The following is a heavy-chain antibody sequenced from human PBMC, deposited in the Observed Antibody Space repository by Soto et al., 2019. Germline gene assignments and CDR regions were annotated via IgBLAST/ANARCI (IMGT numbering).Heavy chain of an antibody. J-gene: IGHJ6*03. Sequence: EVQLVESGGGLVKPGGSLRLSCAASGFTFSSYSMNWVRQAPGKGLAWVSSISSSSSYIYYADSVKGRFTISRDNAKNSLYLQMNSLRAEDTAVYYCARDPKSDNWNYLPYYYYYMDVWGKGTTVTVSS. CDR1: GFTFSSYS. CDR2: ISSSSSYI. V-gene: IGHV3-21*01. CDR3: ARDPKSDNWNYLPYYYYYMDV. D-gene: IGHD1-7*01.